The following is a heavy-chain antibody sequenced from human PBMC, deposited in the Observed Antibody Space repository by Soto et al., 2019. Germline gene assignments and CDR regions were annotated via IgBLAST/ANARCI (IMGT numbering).Heavy chain of an antibody. Sequence: QVHLQQGGEGLLKPWETLSPTCAFSGEPFSDSFSSWIRQPPGKGLEWIGEINHSGGRTIYNPSLSSRVTISVDTSKDQFSLRLTSVTAADTAVYYCASGRGYTWTFGGQGTLVTVSS. CDR2: INHSGGRT. CDR1: GEPFSDSF. D-gene: IGHD5-12*01. CDR3: ASGRGYTWTF. V-gene: IGHV4-34*01. J-gene: IGHJ4*02.